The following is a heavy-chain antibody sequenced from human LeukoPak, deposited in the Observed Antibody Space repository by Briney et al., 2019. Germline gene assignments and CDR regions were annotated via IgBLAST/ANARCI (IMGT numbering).Heavy chain of an antibody. J-gene: IGHJ3*02. CDR3: AREGRCYYVSSGWHSAFDI. V-gene: IGHV1-18*01. D-gene: IGHD3-22*01. Sequence: ASVKVSCKASGYTFTSYGISWVRQAPGQGLEWMGWISAYNGNTNYAQKLQGRVTMTTDTSTSTAYMELRSLRSDDTAVDYCAREGRCYYVSSGWHSAFDIWGQGTMVTVSS. CDR2: ISAYNGNT. CDR1: GYTFTSYG.